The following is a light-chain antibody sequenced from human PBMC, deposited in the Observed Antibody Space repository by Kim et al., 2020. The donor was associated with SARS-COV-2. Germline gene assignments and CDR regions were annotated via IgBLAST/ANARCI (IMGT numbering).Light chain of an antibody. V-gene: IGLV3-1*01. J-gene: IGLJ3*02. CDR1: KLADKY. CDR3: QAWDSSTAV. Sequence: SYELTQPPSVSVSPGQTASITCSGDKLADKYACWYQQKPGQSPVLVIYQDSKRPSGIPERFSGSNSGNTATLTISGTQAMDEADYYCQAWDSSTAVFGGGTKLTDL. CDR2: QDS.